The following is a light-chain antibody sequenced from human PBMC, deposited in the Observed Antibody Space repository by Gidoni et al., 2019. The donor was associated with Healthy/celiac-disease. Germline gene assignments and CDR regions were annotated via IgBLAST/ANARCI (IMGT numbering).Light chain of an antibody. CDR1: QSVSSSY. CDR3: QQYGSSPPFT. CDR2: GAS. J-gene: IGKJ3*01. V-gene: IGKV3-20*01. Sequence: EIVLTQSPGTLSLSPGESATLSCRASQSVSSSYFAWYQKKPGQAPRLLIYGASSRATGIPDRFSGSGSGTDFTLTISRLEPEDFAVYYCQQYGSSPPFTFGPGTKVDIK.